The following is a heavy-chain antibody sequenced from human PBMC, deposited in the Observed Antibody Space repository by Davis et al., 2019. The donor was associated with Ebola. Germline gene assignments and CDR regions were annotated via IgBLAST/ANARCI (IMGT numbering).Heavy chain of an antibody. V-gene: IGHV1-69*04. CDR1: GGTFSSYA. CDR3: ARDRRITMVRGVISWFDP. J-gene: IGHJ5*02. CDR2: IIPILGIA. Sequence: SVKVSCKASGGTFSSYAISWVRQAPGQGLEWMGRIIPILGIANYAQKFQGRVTITADKSTSTAYMELSRLRSDDTAVYYCARDRRITMVRGVISWFDPWGQGTLVTVSS. D-gene: IGHD3-10*01.